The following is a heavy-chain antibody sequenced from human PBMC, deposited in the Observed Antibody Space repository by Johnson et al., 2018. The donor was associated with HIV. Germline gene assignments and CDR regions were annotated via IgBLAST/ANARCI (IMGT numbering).Heavy chain of an antibody. D-gene: IGHD5-18*01. J-gene: IGHJ3*02. V-gene: IGHV3-66*02. CDR3: ARGVRNSYGYLLGTFDI. Sequence: VQLVESGGGLVQPGGSLRLSCEASGFPVTSNFMTWVRQPPGKGLDWVSAVYSTFGTYYADSVRGRFTLSTDNSKNTLYLQMNSLRREDTAVYYCARGVRNSYGYLLGTFDIWGQGTMVTVSS. CDR2: VYSTFGT. CDR1: GFPVTSNF.